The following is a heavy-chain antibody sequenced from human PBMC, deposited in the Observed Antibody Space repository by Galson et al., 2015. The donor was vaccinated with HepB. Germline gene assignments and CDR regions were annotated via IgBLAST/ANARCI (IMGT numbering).Heavy chain of an antibody. V-gene: IGHV4-39*01. CDR3: TRQARRDSGWYEAHYYYIMDV. CDR2: IYYSGNT. D-gene: IGHD6-19*01. CDR1: GASIGSSRYY. Sequence: SETLSLTCTVSGASIGSSRYYWGWVRQSPATGLEWIATIYYSGNTYYNPSLRSRVTISVDKSKSQFSLRLTSLTAADTAVYYCTRQARRDSGWYEAHYYYIMDVWGRGTTVTVSS. J-gene: IGHJ6*02.